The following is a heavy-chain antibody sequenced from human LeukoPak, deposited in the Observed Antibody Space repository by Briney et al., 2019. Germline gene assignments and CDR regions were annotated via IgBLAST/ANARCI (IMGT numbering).Heavy chain of an antibody. J-gene: IGHJ6*02. CDR2: ISAYNGNT. CDR3: ARGYCSGGSCYGGYYYYGMDV. CDR1: GYTFTSYA. V-gene: IGHV1-18*01. D-gene: IGHD2-15*01. Sequence: ASVKVSRKASGYTFTSYAMNWVRQAPGQGLEWMGWISAYNGNTNYAQKLQGRVTMTTDTSTSTAYMELRSLRSDDTAVYYCARGYCSGGSCYGGYYYYGMDVWGQGTTVTVSS.